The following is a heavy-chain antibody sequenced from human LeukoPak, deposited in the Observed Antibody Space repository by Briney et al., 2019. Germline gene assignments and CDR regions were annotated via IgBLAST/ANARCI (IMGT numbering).Heavy chain of an antibody. Sequence: GGSLRLSCAASGFTFSIFGMHWVRQAPGKGPEWVSYISSSGSNRFYADSVKGRFTISRDNAANSLYLHLDNLRGEDTAVYYCANGDYPDSWGQGTLVTVSS. V-gene: IGHV3-48*04. J-gene: IGHJ4*02. CDR3: ANGDYPDS. D-gene: IGHD2-8*01. CDR2: ISSSGSNR. CDR1: GFTFSIFG.